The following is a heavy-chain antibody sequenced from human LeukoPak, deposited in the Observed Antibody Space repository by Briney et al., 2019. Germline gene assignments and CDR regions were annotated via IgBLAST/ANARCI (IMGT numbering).Heavy chain of an antibody. V-gene: IGHV4-34*01. CDR1: GGSFSGYY. D-gene: IGHD5-24*01. CDR3: ARGSRWLPFDY. CDR2: INHSGST. Sequence: SETLSLTCAVYGGSFSGYYWSWIRQPPGKGLEWIGEINHSGSTNYNPSLKSRVTISVDTSKNQFSLRLSSVTAADTAVYYCARGSRWLPFDYWGQGTLVTVSS. J-gene: IGHJ4*02.